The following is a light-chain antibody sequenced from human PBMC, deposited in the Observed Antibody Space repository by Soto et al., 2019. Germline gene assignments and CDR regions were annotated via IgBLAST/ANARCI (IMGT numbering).Light chain of an antibody. CDR1: SSDVGGYNY. Sequence: QSALTQPASVSGSPGQSITISCTGTSSDVGGYNYVSWYQQHPGKAPKLMIYEVSNRPSGVSNRFSGSKSGNTVSLTISGLQAEDEADYYCSSYTSSSTYVFGTGTKVTVL. V-gene: IGLV2-14*01. CDR3: SSYTSSSTYV. J-gene: IGLJ1*01. CDR2: EVS.